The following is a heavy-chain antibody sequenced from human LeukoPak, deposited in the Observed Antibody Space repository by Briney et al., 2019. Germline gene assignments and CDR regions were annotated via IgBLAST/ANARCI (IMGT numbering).Heavy chain of an antibody. CDR1: GGSISSSSYY. CDR3: ARVFPYGMDV. Sequence: SETLSLTCSVSGGSISSSSYYWGWIRQPPGKGLEWIGTIYYSGSTYYNPSLKSRVTISVDTSKNQFSLKLSSVTAADTAVYYCARVFPYGMDVWGQGTTVTVSS. V-gene: IGHV4-39*01. CDR2: IYYSGST. J-gene: IGHJ6*02.